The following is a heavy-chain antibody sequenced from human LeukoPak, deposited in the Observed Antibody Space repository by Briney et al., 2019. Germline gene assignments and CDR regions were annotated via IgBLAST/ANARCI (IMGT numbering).Heavy chain of an antibody. CDR3: ARGGGWERGNYYYYMDV. J-gene: IGHJ6*03. Sequence: PSETLSLTCAVYGGSFSGYYWSWIRQPPGKGLEWIGEINHSGSTNYNPYLKSRVTISVDTSKNQFSLKLSYVTAADTAVYYCARGGGWERGNYYYYMDVWGKGTTVTVSS. V-gene: IGHV4-34*01. CDR1: GGSFSGYY. D-gene: IGHD1-26*01. CDR2: INHSGST.